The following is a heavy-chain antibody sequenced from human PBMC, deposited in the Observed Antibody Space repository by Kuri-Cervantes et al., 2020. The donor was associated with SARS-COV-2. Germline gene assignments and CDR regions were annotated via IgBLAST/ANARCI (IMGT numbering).Heavy chain of an antibody. CDR1: GFTFSSYA. J-gene: IGHJ4*02. Sequence: GGSLRLSCAASGFTFSSYAMHWVRQAPGKGLEWVAVISYDGSNKYYADSVKGRLTISRDNSKNTLYLQMNSLRAEDTAVYYCARDNGYFDYWGQGTLVTVSS. V-gene: IGHV3-30*01. D-gene: IGHD2-2*03. CDR3: ARDNGYFDY. CDR2: ISYDGSNK.